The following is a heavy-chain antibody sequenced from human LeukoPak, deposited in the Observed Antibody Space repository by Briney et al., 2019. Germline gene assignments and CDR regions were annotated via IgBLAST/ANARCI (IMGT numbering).Heavy chain of an antibody. V-gene: IGHV3-73*01. CDR3: TRLYCGGGYCYYFDY. Sequence: GGSLRLSCAASGFTFSSYAMSWVRQAPGKGLEWVGRIRSKSNNYATAYAASVNGRFNISRDDSKNMVYLQMNSLKTEDTAVYYCTRLYCGGGYCYYFDYWGQGTLVTVSS. CDR1: GFTFSSYA. J-gene: IGHJ4*02. CDR2: IRSKSNNYAT. D-gene: IGHD2-21*01.